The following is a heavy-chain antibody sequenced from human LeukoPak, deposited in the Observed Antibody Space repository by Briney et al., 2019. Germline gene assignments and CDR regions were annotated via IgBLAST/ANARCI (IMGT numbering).Heavy chain of an antibody. D-gene: IGHD3-22*01. V-gene: IGHV3-21*06. CDR3: ARAPYDSSGYYSD. CDR1: GFTFSSYS. Sequence: GGSLRLSCAASGFTFSSYSMNWVRQAPGKGLEWVSFISSSSSYIYYADSVKGRFTISRDNAKNSLYLQMNGLRAEDTAAYYCARAPYDSSGYYSDWGQGTLVTVSS. J-gene: IGHJ4*02. CDR2: ISSSSSYI.